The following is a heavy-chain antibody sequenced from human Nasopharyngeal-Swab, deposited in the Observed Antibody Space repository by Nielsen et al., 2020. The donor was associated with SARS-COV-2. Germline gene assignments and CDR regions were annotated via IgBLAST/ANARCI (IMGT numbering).Heavy chain of an antibody. V-gene: IGHV3-11*01. D-gene: IGHD3-9*01. J-gene: IGHJ4*02. Sequence: RQAPGKGLEWGSYCSSSGSTIYYADSVKGRFTISRDNAKNSLYLQMNSLRAEDTAVYYCARVPRAYYDILTGYSSTYYFDYWGQGTLVTVSS. CDR3: ARVPRAYYDILTGYSSTYYFDY. CDR2: CSSSGSTI.